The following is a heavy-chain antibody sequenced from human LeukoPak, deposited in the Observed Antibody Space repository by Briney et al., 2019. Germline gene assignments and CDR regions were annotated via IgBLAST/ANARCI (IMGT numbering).Heavy chain of an antibody. J-gene: IGHJ4*02. V-gene: IGHV3-33*01. Sequence: GGSLRLSCAASGFTFSNFGIHWVRQAPGKGLEWVAVIWFDGSNDYFADSVKGRFTISRDNSKNTVYLQMNSLRAEDTAVYYCARGNPPHHPLDYWGQGTLVIVSS. CDR1: GFTFSNFG. CDR2: IWFDGSND. CDR3: ARGNPPHHPLDY.